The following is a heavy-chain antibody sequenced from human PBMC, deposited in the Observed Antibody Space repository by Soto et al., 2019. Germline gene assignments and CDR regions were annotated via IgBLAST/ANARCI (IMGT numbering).Heavy chain of an antibody. V-gene: IGHV3-48*03. CDR2: ISSSGSTI. CDR3: ARVFPYGSGSYYKKRMFPETTAGYYYYGMDX. D-gene: IGHD3-10*01. CDR1: GFTFSSYE. Sequence: PWGSLRLSCAASGFTFSSYEMNWVRQAPGKGLEWVSYISSSGSTIYYADSVKVRFTISRDNAKNSLYLQMNSLSDEDTAVYYCARVFPYGSGSYYKKRMFPETTAGYYYYGMDXWGQGTRVTAS. J-gene: IGHJ6*02.